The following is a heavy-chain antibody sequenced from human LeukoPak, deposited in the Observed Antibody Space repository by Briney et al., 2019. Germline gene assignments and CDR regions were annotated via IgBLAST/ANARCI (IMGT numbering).Heavy chain of an antibody. CDR2: IYYSGST. Sequence: PSETLSLTCTVSGGSISSSSYYWGWIRQPPGKGLEWIGSIYYSGSTYYNPSLKSRVTISVDTSKNQFSLKLSSVTAADTAVYYCARGPNYGGRVDYLDSWGQGTKVTVSS. J-gene: IGHJ4*02. D-gene: IGHD4-23*01. CDR1: GGSISSSSYY. CDR3: ARGPNYGGRVDYLDS. V-gene: IGHV4-39*07.